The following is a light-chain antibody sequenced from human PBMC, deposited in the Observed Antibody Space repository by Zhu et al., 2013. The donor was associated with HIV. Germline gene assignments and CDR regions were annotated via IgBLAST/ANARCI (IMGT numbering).Light chain of an antibody. CDR3: CSYAGSTTWV. V-gene: IGLV2-8*01. CDR1: SSDVGGYNY. CDR2: EVT. Sequence: QSALTQPPSASGSPGQSVTISCTGTSSDVGGYNYVSWYQHHPGKGPKLIIYEVTKRPSGVPDRFSGSKSGNTASLTISGLQAEDEADYYCCSYAGSTTWVFGGGTKLTVL. J-gene: IGLJ3*02.